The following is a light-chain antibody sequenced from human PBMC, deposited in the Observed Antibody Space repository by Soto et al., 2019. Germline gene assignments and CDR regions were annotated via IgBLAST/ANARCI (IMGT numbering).Light chain of an antibody. J-gene: IGLJ2*01. CDR2: EDY. CDR1: GGSIASNY. Sequence: NFMLTQPHSVSASPGKTVTISCTRSGGSIASNYVQWFQQRPGSSPTTVMYEDYRRPSGVPDRFSASVDSSSNSASLTISGLKTEDEADYYCQSSDHTTVVFGGGPKVTVL. CDR3: QSSDHTTVV. V-gene: IGLV6-57*01.